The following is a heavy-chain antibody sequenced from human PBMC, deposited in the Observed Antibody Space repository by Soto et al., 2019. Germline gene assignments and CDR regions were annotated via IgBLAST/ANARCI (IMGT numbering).Heavy chain of an antibody. CDR3: VRTSLVVAAATREDY. V-gene: IGHV3-74*01. CDR2: INSDGSST. J-gene: IGHJ4*02. Sequence: EVQLVESGGGLVQPGGSLRLSCAASGFTFSSYWMHWVRQAPGKGLVWVPRINSDGSSTSYADSVKGRFTISRDNAKNTPYLEKNSLRAEDTAVYYCVRTSLVVAAATREDYWGQGTLVTVSS. D-gene: IGHD2-15*01. CDR1: GFTFSSYW.